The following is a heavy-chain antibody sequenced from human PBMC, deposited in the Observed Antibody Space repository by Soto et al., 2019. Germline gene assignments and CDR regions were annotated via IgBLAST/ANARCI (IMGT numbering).Heavy chain of an antibody. CDR1: GGSISSSSYY. Sequence: SETLSLTCTVSGGSISSSSYYWGWIRQPPGKGLEWIGSIYYSGSTYYNPSLKSRVTISVDTSKNQFSLKLSSVTAADTAVYYCAGLTMVRGVVYYYYGMDVWGQGTTVTVSS. D-gene: IGHD3-10*01. CDR2: IYYSGST. V-gene: IGHV4-39*01. CDR3: AGLTMVRGVVYYYYGMDV. J-gene: IGHJ6*02.